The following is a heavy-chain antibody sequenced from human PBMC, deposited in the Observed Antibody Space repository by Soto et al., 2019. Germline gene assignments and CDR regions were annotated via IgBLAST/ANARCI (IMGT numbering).Heavy chain of an antibody. D-gene: IGHD3-22*01. Sequence: GSLRLSCAASGFTFSSYAMHWVRQAPGKGLEWVAVISYDGSNKYYADSVKGRFTISRDNSKNTLYLQMNSLRAEDTAVYYCARETAGYYYDSSGYLDAFDIWGQGTMVTVSS. J-gene: IGHJ3*02. CDR3: ARETAGYYYDSSGYLDAFDI. CDR2: ISYDGSNK. V-gene: IGHV3-30-3*01. CDR1: GFTFSSYA.